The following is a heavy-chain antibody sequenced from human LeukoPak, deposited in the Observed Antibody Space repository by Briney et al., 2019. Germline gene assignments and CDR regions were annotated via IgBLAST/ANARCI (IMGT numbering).Heavy chain of an antibody. CDR1: GGSISSYY. CDR3: ASLSSSDGMDV. Sequence: PSETLSLTCTVSGGSISSYYWSWIRQPPGKGLEWIGEINHSGSTNYNPSLKSRVTISVDTSKNQFSLKLSSVTAADTAVYYCASLSSSDGMDVWGQGTTVTVSS. D-gene: IGHD6-6*01. V-gene: IGHV4-34*01. J-gene: IGHJ6*02. CDR2: INHSGST.